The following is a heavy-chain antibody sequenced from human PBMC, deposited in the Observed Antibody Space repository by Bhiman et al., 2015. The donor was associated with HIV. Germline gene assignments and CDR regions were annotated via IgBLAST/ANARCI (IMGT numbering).Heavy chain of an antibody. D-gene: IGHD2-2*01. CDR2: ISGSGDTT. J-gene: IGHJ4*02. V-gene: IGHV3-23*01. CDR1: GFTFSYYA. Sequence: EVKLLESGGGLVQPGGSLRLSCAASGFTFSYYAMTWVRQTPGKGLEWVSVISGSGDTTYFAESVKGRFTISRDNSKNTVYLQMNSLRAEDTAVYYCAKVGKIVVVPAAIDYWGQGTLVTVSS. CDR3: AKVGKIVVVPAAIDY.